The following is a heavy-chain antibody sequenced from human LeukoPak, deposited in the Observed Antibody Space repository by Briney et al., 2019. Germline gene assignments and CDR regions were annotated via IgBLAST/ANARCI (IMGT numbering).Heavy chain of an antibody. Sequence: PGGSLRLSCAASGFTFSSSAMSWVRQVPGKGLEWVSGISASGGSTYYADSVRGRFTISRDNSKNTLYLQMNSLRAEDTAVYYCARVLGTVTKTPTFDYWGQGTLVTVSS. CDR3: ARVLGTVTKTPTFDY. CDR1: GFTFSSSA. D-gene: IGHD4-11*01. CDR2: ISASGGST. J-gene: IGHJ4*02. V-gene: IGHV3-23*01.